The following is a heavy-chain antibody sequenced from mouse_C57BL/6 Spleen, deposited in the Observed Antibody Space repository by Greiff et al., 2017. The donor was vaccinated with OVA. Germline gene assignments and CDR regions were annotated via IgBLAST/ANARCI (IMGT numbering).Heavy chain of an antibody. J-gene: IGHJ3*01. CDR3: ARTYDDVGNSMAY. CDR1: GYTFTDYY. V-gene: IGHV1-26*01. CDR2: INPNTGGT. Sequence: EVQLQQSGPELVKPGASVKISCKASGYTFTDYYMNWVKQSHGKSLEWIGDINPNTGGTSYNQKFKGKATLTVDKSSSTAYMQLRSLTSEDSAVEDCARTYDDVGNSMAYWGQGTLVTVSA. D-gene: IGHD2-4*01.